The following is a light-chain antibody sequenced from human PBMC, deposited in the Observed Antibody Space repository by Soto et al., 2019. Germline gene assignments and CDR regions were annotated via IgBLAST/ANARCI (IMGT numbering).Light chain of an antibody. J-gene: IGLJ1*01. CDR1: SGDIGRYNR. V-gene: IGLV2-14*01. CDR3: EAWADSLNGFV. Sequence: QSALTQPASVSGSPGQSISISCTGTSGDIGRYNRVSWYQQHPGKAPKLIIYEVTDRPSGVSNRFSGSKSGNTASLTIPGIPAEDEADYYCEAWADSLNGFVFGTGTKVNVL. CDR2: EVT.